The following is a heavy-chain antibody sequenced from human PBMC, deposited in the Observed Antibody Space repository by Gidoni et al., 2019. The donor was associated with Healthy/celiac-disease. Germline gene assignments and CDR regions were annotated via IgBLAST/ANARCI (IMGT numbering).Heavy chain of an antibody. J-gene: IGHJ3*02. V-gene: IGHV3-53*01. D-gene: IGHD3-10*01. CDR3: ARGSPEARRGDAFDI. CDR2: IYSGGST. CDR1: GFPVSSNY. Sequence: EVQLVEPGGGLIQPGVSPSPSCAASGFPVSSNYMSWVRQAPGKGLEWVSVIYSGGSTYYADSVKGRFTIAGDTSKNTLYLQMNSLRAEDTAVYYCARGSPEARRGDAFDIWGQGTMVTVSS.